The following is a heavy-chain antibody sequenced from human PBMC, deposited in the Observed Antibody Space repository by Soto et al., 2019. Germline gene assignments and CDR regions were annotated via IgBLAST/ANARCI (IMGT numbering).Heavy chain of an antibody. V-gene: IGHV3-30*18. CDR2: ISYDGSNK. CDR1: GFTFSSYG. Sequence: PGGALRLSCAAPGFTFSSYGLHWGRPAPGKGLEWVAVISYDGSNKYYADSVKGRFTISRDNSKNTLYLQMNSLRAEDTAVYYCAKDRGTTIFGDYYGMDVSGQATTVTVSS. D-gene: IGHD3-3*01. CDR3: AKDRGTTIFGDYYGMDV. J-gene: IGHJ6*02.